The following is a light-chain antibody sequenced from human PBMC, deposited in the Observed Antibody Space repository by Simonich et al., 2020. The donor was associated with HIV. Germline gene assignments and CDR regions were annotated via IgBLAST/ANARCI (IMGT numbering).Light chain of an antibody. J-gene: IGKJ5*01. CDR3: QQYNNWPIT. CDR2: GAS. Sequence: EIVLTQSPGTLSLSPGERATLSCMASQSVSSSYLAWYQQKPGQAPMLLIYGASGRATGIPDRFSGSGSGTDFTLTISRLEPEDFALYYCQQYNNWPITFGQGTRLEIK. V-gene: IGKV3-20*01. CDR1: QSVSSSY.